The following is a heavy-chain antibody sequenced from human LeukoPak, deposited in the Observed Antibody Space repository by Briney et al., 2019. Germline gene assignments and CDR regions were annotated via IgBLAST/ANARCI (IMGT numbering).Heavy chain of an antibody. V-gene: IGHV4-59*01. Sequence: SETLSLTCTVSGGSISSYYRSWIRQPPGKGLERIGYIYYSGSTNYNPSLKSRVTISVDTSKNQFSLKLSSVTAADTAVYYCARMVRGYTDWFDPWGQGTLVTVSS. CDR1: GGSISSYY. J-gene: IGHJ5*02. CDR2: IYYSGST. CDR3: ARMVRGYTDWFDP. D-gene: IGHD3-10*01.